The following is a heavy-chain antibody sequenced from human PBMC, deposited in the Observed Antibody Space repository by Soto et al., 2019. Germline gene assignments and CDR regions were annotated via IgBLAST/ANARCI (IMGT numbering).Heavy chain of an antibody. CDR2: VSPPFRTS. CDR3: ARVLYYGSGSYSPYGMDV. Sequence: QVQLVQSGAEVKKPGSSVKVSCKTSGVSFNNNGIGWVRQAPGHGLEWMGGVSPPFRTSNYARKFQGRISITADASTGTVNMELSGLTSEDTAQSYCARVLYYGSGSYSPYGMDVWGQGTTVTVSS. D-gene: IGHD3-10*01. CDR1: GVSFNNNG. J-gene: IGHJ6*02. V-gene: IGHV1-69*01.